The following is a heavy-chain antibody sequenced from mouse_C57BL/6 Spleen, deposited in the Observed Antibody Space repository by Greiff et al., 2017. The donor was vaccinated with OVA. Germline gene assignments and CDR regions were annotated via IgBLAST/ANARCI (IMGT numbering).Heavy chain of an antibody. CDR2: IDPSDSYT. D-gene: IGHD1-1*01. Sequence: QVQLQQPGAELVKPGASVKLSCKASGYTFTSYWMQWVKQRPGQGLEWIGEIDPSDSYTNYNQKFKGKATLTVDTSSSTAYMQLSSLPSEDSAVYYCARSTVVATEYFDYWGQGTTLTVSS. CDR1: GYTFTSYW. V-gene: IGHV1-50*01. CDR3: ARSTVVATEYFDY. J-gene: IGHJ2*01.